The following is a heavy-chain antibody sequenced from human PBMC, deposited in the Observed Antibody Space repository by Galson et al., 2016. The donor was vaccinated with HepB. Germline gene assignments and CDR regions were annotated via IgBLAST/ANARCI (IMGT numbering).Heavy chain of an antibody. D-gene: IGHD2-21*01. Sequence: SETLSLTCTVSGDSMSSSSAYYWGWIRQPPGKGLEWIGNIYYSGSTSYNSSLRSRVTISVHTSKNQFSLKLSSVTAADTAVYDCARRVGGGDGFWDSWGQGTLVTVSS. CDR2: IYYSGST. CDR3: ARRVGGGDGFWDS. V-gene: IGHV4-39*01. J-gene: IGHJ4*02. CDR1: GDSMSSSSAYY.